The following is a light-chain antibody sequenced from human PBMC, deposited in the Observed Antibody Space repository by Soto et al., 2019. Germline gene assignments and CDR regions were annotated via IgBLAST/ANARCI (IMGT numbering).Light chain of an antibody. J-gene: IGKJ1*01. CDR1: QSVSDR. Sequence: EIVMTQSPDTLSVSPGERATLSCRASQSVSDRVVWYQQKSGQAPSLLIYGASSRATGIPDRFSGSGSGTDFSLTIRRLEPDDFAVYYCQKYGNFWTFGQGTKVDIK. CDR3: QKYGNFWT. CDR2: GAS. V-gene: IGKV3-20*01.